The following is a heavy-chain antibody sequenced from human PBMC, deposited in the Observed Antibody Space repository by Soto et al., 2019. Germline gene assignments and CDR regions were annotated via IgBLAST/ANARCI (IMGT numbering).Heavy chain of an antibody. Sequence: EVELLESGGGLVQPGGSLRLSCAASGFTFSSYAMSWVRQAPGKGLEWVSAISGSGGSTYYADSVKGRFTISRDNSKNTLYLQMNSLRAEDTAVYYCAKGGVGALGNDYWGQGTLVTVSS. CDR3: AKGGVGALGNDY. CDR1: GFTFSSYA. J-gene: IGHJ4*02. CDR2: ISGSGGST. D-gene: IGHD1-26*01. V-gene: IGHV3-23*01.